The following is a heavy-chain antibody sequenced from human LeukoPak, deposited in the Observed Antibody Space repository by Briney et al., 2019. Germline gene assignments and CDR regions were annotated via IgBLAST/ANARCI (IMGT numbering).Heavy chain of an antibody. CDR3: ARQRTSTIGHKYYVMDV. Sequence: KASETLSLTCTVSGGSIVSGSYCWGLICQPPGRGPEWIGCIFYSGDTYYNPSLKSRLTVSVVSSKNFFSLRLSSVTAADTSVYYCARQRTSTIGHKYYVMDVWGQGTTVTVSS. V-gene: IGHV4-39*01. D-gene: IGHD2-2*01. CDR1: GGSIVSGSYC. J-gene: IGHJ6*02. CDR2: IFYSGDT.